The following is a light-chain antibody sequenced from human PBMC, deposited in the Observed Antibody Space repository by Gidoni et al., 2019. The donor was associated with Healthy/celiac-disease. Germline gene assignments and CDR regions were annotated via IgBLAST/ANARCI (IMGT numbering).Light chain of an antibody. CDR3: QVWDSSSDHPV. CDR2: YDS. J-gene: IGLJ2*01. Sequence: SYVLTQPNSVSVAPGKTARITCGGNNIGSKSVHWYQQKPGQAPVLVIYYDSDRPSGIPERFSGSNSGNTATLTIRRVEAGDEADYYCQVWDSSSDHPVFGGGTKLTVL. CDR1: NIGSKS. V-gene: IGLV3-21*04.